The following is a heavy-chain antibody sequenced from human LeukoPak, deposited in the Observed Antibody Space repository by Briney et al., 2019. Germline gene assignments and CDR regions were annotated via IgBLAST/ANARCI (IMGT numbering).Heavy chain of an antibody. CDR1: GFTFGDYA. J-gene: IGHJ5*02. V-gene: IGHV3-49*03. CDR3: SRGYDYGDYDWFDP. Sequence: GGSLRLSCTASGFTFGDYAMSWFRQAPGKGLEWVGFIRSKAYGGTTKYAASVKGRFTISRDDSKSIAYLQMNSLKTEDTAVYYCSRGYDYGDYDWFDPWGQGTLVTVSS. D-gene: IGHD4-17*01. CDR2: IRSKAYGGTT.